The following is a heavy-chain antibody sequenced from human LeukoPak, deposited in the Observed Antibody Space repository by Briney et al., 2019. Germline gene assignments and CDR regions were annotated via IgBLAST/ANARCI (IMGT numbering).Heavy chain of an antibody. J-gene: IGHJ4*02. D-gene: IGHD3-10*01. Sequence: PSETLSLTCAVYGGSFSGYYWSWIRQPPGKGLEWIGEINHSGSTNYNPSLKSRVTISVDTSKNQFFLKLSSVTGADTAVYYCVRVRSAYGFAEDFDYWGQGTLVTVSS. CDR2: INHSGST. CDR3: VRVRSAYGFAEDFDY. V-gene: IGHV4-34*01. CDR1: GGSFSGYY.